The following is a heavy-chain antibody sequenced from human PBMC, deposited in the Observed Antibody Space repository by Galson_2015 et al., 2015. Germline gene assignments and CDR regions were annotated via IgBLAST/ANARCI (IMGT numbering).Heavy chain of an antibody. D-gene: IGHD1-26*01. CDR2: IYFRGAT. Sequence: GTPSLTRRVSCVSLTNFYRSLSRQPPGEGMGWIGDIYFRGATHHKPSLKSRGTLSGDTSKSQLSLNLRSVTAADTAMYYCARDAGFGPGSYDCWGQGTLVTVSS. CDR3: ARDAGFGPGSYDC. CDR1: CVSLTNFY. V-gene: IGHV4-59*01. J-gene: IGHJ4*02.